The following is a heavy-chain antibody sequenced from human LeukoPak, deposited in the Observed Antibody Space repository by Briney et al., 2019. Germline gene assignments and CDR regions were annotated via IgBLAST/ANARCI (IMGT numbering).Heavy chain of an antibody. V-gene: IGHV3-21*01. CDR2: ISSSSTYI. CDR1: GFTFSSYS. J-gene: IGHJ6*02. D-gene: IGHD2-15*01. CDR3: ARVGCSGGRCPGYGMDV. Sequence: GGSLRLSCAASGFTFSSYSMNWVRQAPGKWLEWVSSISSSSTYIYYADSVKGRFTISRDNAKNSLYLQMNSLRVEDTAVYYCARVGCSGGRCPGYGMDVWGQGTTVTVSS.